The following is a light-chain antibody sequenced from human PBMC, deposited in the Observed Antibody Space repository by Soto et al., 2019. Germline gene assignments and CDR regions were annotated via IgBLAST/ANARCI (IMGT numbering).Light chain of an antibody. CDR1: QSVSSS. Sequence: EIVLTQSPATLSLSPGERATLSCRASQSVSSSLAWYQQKPGQAPRLLIYDASNRATGIPARFSGSGSGTDFTLTISSLEPEDFAVYYSQQRSKCPRWTLSLGTKFDIK. J-gene: IGKJ1*01. CDR3: QQRSKCPRWT. V-gene: IGKV3-11*01. CDR2: DAS.